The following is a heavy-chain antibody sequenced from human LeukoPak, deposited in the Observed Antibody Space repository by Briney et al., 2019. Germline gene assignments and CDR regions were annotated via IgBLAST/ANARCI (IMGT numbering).Heavy chain of an antibody. Sequence: SETLSLTCAVYGGSFSGYYWSWIRQPPGKGLEWIGEINHSGSTNYNPSLKSRVTISVDTSKNHFSLKLSSVTAADTAVYYCASRKLGNDYWGQGTLVTVSS. J-gene: IGHJ4*02. CDR1: GGSFSGYY. CDR3: ASRKLGNDY. V-gene: IGHV4-34*01. CDR2: INHSGST. D-gene: IGHD7-27*01.